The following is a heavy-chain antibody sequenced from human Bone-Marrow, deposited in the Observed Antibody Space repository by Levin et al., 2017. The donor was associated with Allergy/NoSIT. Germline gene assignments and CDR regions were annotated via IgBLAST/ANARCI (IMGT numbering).Heavy chain of an antibody. D-gene: IGHD4-11*01. V-gene: IGHV3-30-3*01. Sequence: GGSLRLSCAASGFLFSNYAMQWVRQAPGKGLEWVAVISYDGNNEYYAASVKGRFTISRDNSVDTLYLQMTSLRADDTAVYYCARDFGYSSRRWADGPLYWGQGILVTVSS. J-gene: IGHJ4*02. CDR2: ISYDGNNE. CDR1: GFLFSNYA. CDR3: ARDFGYSSRRWADGPLY.